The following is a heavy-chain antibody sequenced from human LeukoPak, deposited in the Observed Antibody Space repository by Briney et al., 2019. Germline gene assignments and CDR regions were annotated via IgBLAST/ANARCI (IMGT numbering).Heavy chain of an antibody. Sequence: PSETLSLTCAVSGGSISSGGYPWSWIRQPPGKGLEWIGYIYHSGSTYYNPSLESRVTISVDRSKNQFSLKLSSVTAADTAVYYCARGDYYDSSGYYYFDYWGQGTLVTVSS. CDR2: IYHSGST. CDR3: ARGDYYDSSGYYYFDY. CDR1: GGSISSGGYP. J-gene: IGHJ4*02. V-gene: IGHV4-30-2*01. D-gene: IGHD3-22*01.